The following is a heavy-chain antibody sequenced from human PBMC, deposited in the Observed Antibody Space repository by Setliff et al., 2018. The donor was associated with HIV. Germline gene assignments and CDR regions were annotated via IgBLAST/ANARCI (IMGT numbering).Heavy chain of an antibody. D-gene: IGHD5-18*01. J-gene: IGHJ4*02. CDR2: INVGNGNT. Sequence: ASVKVSCKASGYTFLNYGISWVRQTPGRGLEWMAWINVGNGNTKTARKFQGRVALTTDTSTSTAHMELRNLRSDDTAVYYCASGEYSYGYRFDYWGQGTLVTVSS. V-gene: IGHV1-18*01. CDR3: ASGEYSYGYRFDY. CDR1: GYTFLNYG.